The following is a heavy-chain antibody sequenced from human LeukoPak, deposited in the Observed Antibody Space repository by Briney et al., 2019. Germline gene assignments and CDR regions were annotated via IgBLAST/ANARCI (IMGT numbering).Heavy chain of an antibody. Sequence: APVKVSCKASGDTFTSYDINWVRQATGQGREWMGWMNPNSGNTGYAQKFQGRVTMTRNTSISTAYMELSSLRSEDTAVYYCARAQGAGLVSYGMDVWGQGTTVTVSS. CDR2: MNPNSGNT. V-gene: IGHV1-8*01. CDR1: GDTFTSYD. J-gene: IGHJ6*02. D-gene: IGHD1-26*01. CDR3: ARAQGAGLVSYGMDV.